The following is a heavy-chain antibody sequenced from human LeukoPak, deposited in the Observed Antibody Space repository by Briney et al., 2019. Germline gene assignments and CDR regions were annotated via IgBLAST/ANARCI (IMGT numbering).Heavy chain of an antibody. CDR1: GYTFTSYY. V-gene: IGHV1-46*01. J-gene: IGHJ5*02. CDR2: INPSGGST. D-gene: IGHD3-10*01. Sequence: ASVTVSCKASGYTFTSYYMHWVRQAPGQGLEWMGIINPSGGSTSYAQKFQGRVTMTRGTSTSTVYMELSSLRSEGTAVYYCARDIIKGEAAPTNHWGQGTLVTVSS. CDR3: ARDIIKGEAAPTNH.